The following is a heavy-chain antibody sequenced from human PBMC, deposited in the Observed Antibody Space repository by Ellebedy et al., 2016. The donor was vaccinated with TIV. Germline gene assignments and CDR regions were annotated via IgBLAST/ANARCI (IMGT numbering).Heavy chain of an antibody. V-gene: IGHV4-31*03. CDR3: ARDAYCGGDCRMGGWFDP. D-gene: IGHD2-21*02. CDR2: IYYSWST. Sequence: MPSETLSLTCTVSGGSISSGGYYWSWIRQHPGKGLEWIGYIYYSWSTYYNPSLKSRVTISVDTSKNQFSLKLSSVTAADTAVYYCARDAYCGGDCRMGGWFDPWGQGTLVTVSS. J-gene: IGHJ5*02. CDR1: GGSISSGGYY.